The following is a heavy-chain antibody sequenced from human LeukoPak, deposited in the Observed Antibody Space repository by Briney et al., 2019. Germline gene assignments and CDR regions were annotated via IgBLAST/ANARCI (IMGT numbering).Heavy chain of an antibody. CDR2: INHDGGDK. Sequence: PGGSLRLSCVASGFIFSNYWMSWVRQAPGKGLEWVANINHDGGDKNYVDSVKGRFTISRDNAKSSLYLQMSSLRVEDTAVYYCAITGGPTVTAFDLWGQGILVTVSS. V-gene: IGHV3-7*02. J-gene: IGHJ4*02. D-gene: IGHD4-17*01. CDR1: GFIFSNYW. CDR3: AITGGPTVTAFDL.